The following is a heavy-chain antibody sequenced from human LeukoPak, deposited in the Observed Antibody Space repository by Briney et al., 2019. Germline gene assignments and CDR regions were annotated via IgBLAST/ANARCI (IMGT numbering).Heavy chain of an antibody. CDR2: IYWDDDK. CDR3: AHRPHTGAFDI. Sequence: TLSLTCTVSGGSISSYYWSWIRQPPGKALEWLALIYWDDDKRYSPSLKSRLTITKDTSKNQVVLTMTNMDPVDTATYYCAHRPHTGAFDIWGQGTMVTVSS. V-gene: IGHV2-5*08. J-gene: IGHJ3*02. CDR1: GGSISSYYW. D-gene: IGHD1-14*01.